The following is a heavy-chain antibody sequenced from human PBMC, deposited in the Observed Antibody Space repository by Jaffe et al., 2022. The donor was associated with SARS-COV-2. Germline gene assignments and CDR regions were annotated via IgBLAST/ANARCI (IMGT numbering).Heavy chain of an antibody. D-gene: IGHD3-10*01. Sequence: EVQLLESGGDLVQPGGSLRLSCAASGFTFSNYVMSWVRQAPGQGLEWVSALSTSSDSTYYADSVKGRFTTSRDNSKNTLYLQMNSLRAEDTAVYYCAKGSRDSRPYYFDYWGQGTLVTVSS. J-gene: IGHJ4*02. CDR2: LSTSSDST. CDR3: AKGSRDSRPYYFDY. V-gene: IGHV3-23*01. CDR1: GFTFSNYV.